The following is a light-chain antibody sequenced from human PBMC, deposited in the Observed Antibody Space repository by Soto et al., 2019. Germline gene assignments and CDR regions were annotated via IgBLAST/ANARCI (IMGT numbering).Light chain of an antibody. Sequence: DIVMTQSPLSLPVTPGEPASISCRSSQSLLHSNGYNYLDCYLQKPGQSPQLLIYLGSNRASGVPERFSGSGSGTEFTLKISRVEAEDVGVYYCMQALQTPPWTFGQGTKMEIK. CDR2: LGS. CDR1: QSLLHSNGYNY. V-gene: IGKV2-28*01. CDR3: MQALQTPPWT. J-gene: IGKJ1*01.